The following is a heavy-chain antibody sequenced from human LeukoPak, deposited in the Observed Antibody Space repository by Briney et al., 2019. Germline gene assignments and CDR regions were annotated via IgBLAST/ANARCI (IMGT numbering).Heavy chain of an antibody. CDR1: GFTFSAYA. CDR2: ISGHAEDT. V-gene: IGHV3-23*01. J-gene: IGHJ3*01. Sequence: GGSLRLSCAASGFTFSAYAMSWVRQAPGRGLEWLSLISGHAEDTYYSDSVKGRFTISRDNSKNTLYLQMNTLRVEDTAIYYCAKDLGDSRAYPILNVWGQGTVITVSS. CDR3: AKDLGDSRAYPILNV. D-gene: IGHD3-9*01.